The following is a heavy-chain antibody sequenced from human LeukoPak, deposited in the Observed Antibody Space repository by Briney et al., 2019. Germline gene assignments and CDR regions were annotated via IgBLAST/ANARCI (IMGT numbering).Heavy chain of an antibody. CDR3: ARVAKAPDFWSGYYYYYYYYMDV. V-gene: IGHV3-20*01. D-gene: IGHD3-3*01. CDR2: INWNGGST. CDR1: GFTFDDYG. Sequence: PGGSLRLSCAASGFTFDDYGMSWVRQAPGKGLEWVSGINWNGGSTGYADSVKGRFTISRDNAKNSLYLQMNSLRAEDTALYHCARVAKAPDFWSGYYYYYYYYMDVWGKGTTVTVSS. J-gene: IGHJ6*03.